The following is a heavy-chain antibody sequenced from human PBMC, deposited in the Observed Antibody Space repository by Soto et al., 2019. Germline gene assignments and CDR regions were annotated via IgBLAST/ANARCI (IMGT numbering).Heavy chain of an antibody. CDR3: ARGVTPYYFDY. CDR2: ISAYNGNK. D-gene: IGHD4-4*01. CDR1: GYTFTSYG. J-gene: IGHJ4*02. Sequence: ASVKVSCKASGYTFTSYGISWVRQAPGQGLEWMRWISAYNGNKKYAQKLQGRVTMTTDTSTSTAYMELRSLRSDDTAVYYCARGVTPYYFDYWGQGTLVTVSS. V-gene: IGHV1-18*01.